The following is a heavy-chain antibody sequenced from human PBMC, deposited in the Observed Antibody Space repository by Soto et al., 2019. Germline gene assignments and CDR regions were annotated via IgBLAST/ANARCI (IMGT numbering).Heavy chain of an antibody. CDR2: ISYDGSNK. Sequence: QVQLVESGGGVVQPGRSLRLSCAASGFTFSSYGMHWVRQAPGKGLEWVAVISYDGSNKYYADSVKGRFTISRDNSKNTLYLQMNSLRAADTAVYYCANQYYDFWSAPNYYYYGMDVWGQGTTVTVSS. CDR3: ANQYYDFWSAPNYYYYGMDV. V-gene: IGHV3-30*18. J-gene: IGHJ6*02. D-gene: IGHD3-3*01. CDR1: GFTFSSYG.